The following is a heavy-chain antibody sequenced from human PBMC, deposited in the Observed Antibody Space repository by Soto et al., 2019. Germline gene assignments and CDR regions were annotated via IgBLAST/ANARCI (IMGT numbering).Heavy chain of an antibody. Sequence: PSETLSLTCTVSGGSISSGGYYWSWIRQHPGKGLEWVGYIYYSGSTYYNPSLKSRVTISVDTSKNQFSLKLSSVTAADTAVYYCARDQSTSSYYYYGMDVWGQGTTVTVSS. D-gene: IGHD2-2*01. J-gene: IGHJ6*02. V-gene: IGHV4-31*03. CDR3: ARDQSTSSYYYYGMDV. CDR2: IYYSGST. CDR1: GGSISSGGYY.